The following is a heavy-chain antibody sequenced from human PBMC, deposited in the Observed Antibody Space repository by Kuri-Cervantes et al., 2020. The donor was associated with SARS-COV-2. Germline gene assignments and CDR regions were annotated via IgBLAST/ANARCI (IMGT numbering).Heavy chain of an antibody. V-gene: IGHV1-46*01. J-gene: IGHJ4*02. CDR1: GYIFTSYY. CDR3: ARDRGTSDY. Sequence: ASVKVSCKASGYIFTSYYMHWVRQAPGQGLEWMGIINPRGGITSYAQKFQGRVTMTRDTSTTTVYMDLRSLRSDDTAVYYCARDRGTSDYWGQGTLVTVSS. D-gene: IGHD2-2*01. CDR2: INPRGGIT.